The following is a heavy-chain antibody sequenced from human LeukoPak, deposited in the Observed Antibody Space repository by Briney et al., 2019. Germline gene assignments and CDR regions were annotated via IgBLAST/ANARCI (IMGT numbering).Heavy chain of an antibody. V-gene: IGHV3-33*01. CDR3: ARLSYYAFDF. Sequence: GRSLRLSCAASGCTFSSYGIHWVRQAPGKGLEWVAVIWSDGTNKYYADSVKGRFTISRDNAKNSLFLQMNSLRAEDTAVYYCARLSYYAFDFWGQGTIVTVSS. CDR1: GCTFSSYG. J-gene: IGHJ3*01. D-gene: IGHD1-26*01. CDR2: IWSDGTNK.